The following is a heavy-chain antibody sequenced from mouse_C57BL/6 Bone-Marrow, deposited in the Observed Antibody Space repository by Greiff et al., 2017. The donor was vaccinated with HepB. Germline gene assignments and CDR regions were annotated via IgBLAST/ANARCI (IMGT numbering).Heavy chain of an antibody. CDR2: IWGIGST. D-gene: IGHD3-2*02. CDR3: ASEGDSSGPFAY. CDR1: GFSLTSYG. V-gene: IGHV2-6*01. J-gene: IGHJ3*01. Sequence: QVQLKESGPGLVAPSQSLSITCTVSGFSLTSYGVDWVRQSPGKGLEWLGVIWGIGSTKYNSALKSRLSISKDNSKSQVFLKMNSLQTDDTAMYYCASEGDSSGPFAYWGQGTLVTVSA.